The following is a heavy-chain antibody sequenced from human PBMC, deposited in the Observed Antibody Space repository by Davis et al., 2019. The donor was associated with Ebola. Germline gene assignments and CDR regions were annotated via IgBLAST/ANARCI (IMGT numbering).Heavy chain of an antibody. D-gene: IGHD6-13*01. J-gene: IGHJ4*02. V-gene: IGHV4-39*07. CDR3: ARDSRVGIGGRPTITFDY. CDR1: GGSISRSSYY. CDR2: MYYSGST. Sequence: PSETLSLTCTVSGGSISRSSYYWGWIRQPPGKGLEWIGSMYYSGSTYYNPSLKSRVTISVDTSKNQFYLKMSSVTAADTAVYFCARDSRVGIGGRPTITFDYWGQGILVTVSS.